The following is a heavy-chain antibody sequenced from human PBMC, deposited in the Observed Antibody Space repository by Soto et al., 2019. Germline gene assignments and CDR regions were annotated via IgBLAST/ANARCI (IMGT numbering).Heavy chain of an antibody. CDR2: IYTSGST. CDR3: ARACSSNSCYDVFDY. CDR1: GGSISSYY. Sequence: ETLSLTCPVSGGSISSYYWSWIRQPAGKGLEWIGRIYTSGSTNYNPSLKSRVTMSVDTSKNQFSLKLSSVTAADTAVYYCARACSSNSCYDVFDYWGQGTLVTVSS. J-gene: IGHJ4*02. D-gene: IGHD2-2*01. V-gene: IGHV4-4*07.